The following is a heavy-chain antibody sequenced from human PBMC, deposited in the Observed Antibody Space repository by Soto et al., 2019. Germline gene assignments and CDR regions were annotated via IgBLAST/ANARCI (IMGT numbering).Heavy chain of an antibody. CDR2: VYYTGTS. V-gene: IGHV4-59*01. CDR3: ARVSIAAAGFNYYYGMDV. J-gene: IGHJ6*02. D-gene: IGHD6-13*01. Sequence: SETLSLTCTVSGSTIIGSYCSWIRQPPGKGLEWIGYVYYTGTSDYSPSLQTRVTTSADRSKNQFSLKLRSVTPADSGVYYCARVSIAAAGFNYYYGMDVWRPGTTVTVSS. CDR1: GSTIIGSY.